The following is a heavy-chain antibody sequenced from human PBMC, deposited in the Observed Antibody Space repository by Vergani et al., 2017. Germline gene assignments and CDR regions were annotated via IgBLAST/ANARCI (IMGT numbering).Heavy chain of an antibody. V-gene: IGHV3-23*01. J-gene: IGHJ3*01. CDR2: ISGHDHRT. CDR1: GFRFREHG. CDR3: VREARYCTSTSCSPLGVFDV. D-gene: IGHD2-2*01. Sequence: EVQLLESGGGSVQPGESLRLSCVASGFRFREHGMNWVRQAPGKGLEWVSGISGHDHRTLYADSVKGRFTISRDNSKNTLYLQMDSLRAEDTAVYYCVREARYCTSTSCSPLGVFDVWGQGTMVTVSS.